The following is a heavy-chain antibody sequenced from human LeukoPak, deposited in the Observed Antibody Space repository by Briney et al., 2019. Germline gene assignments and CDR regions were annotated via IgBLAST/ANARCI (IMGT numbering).Heavy chain of an antibody. CDR1: GGSFSGYY. V-gene: IGHV4-34*01. D-gene: IGHD2-8*01. CDR2: INHSGST. CDR3: ARVPRDIVLMVYAHLGGYFDY. Sequence: SETLSLTCAVYGGSFSGYYWSWIRQPPGKGLEWIGEINHSGSTNYNPALKRRVTISVDTSKNQFSLKPSSVTAADTAVYYCARVPRDIVLMVYAHLGGYFDYWGQGTLVTVSS. J-gene: IGHJ4*02.